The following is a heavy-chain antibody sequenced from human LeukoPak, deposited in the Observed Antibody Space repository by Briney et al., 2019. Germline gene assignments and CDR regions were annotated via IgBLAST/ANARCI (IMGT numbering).Heavy chain of an antibody. J-gene: IGHJ4*02. CDR1: GFTFDDYA. Sequence: GRSLRLSCAASGFTFDDYAMHWVRQAPGKGLEWVSGISWNGGSIGYADSVKGRFTISRDNAKNSLYLQMNSLRAKDMALYYCAKDIAAYSGSYLDYWGQGTLVTVSS. V-gene: IGHV3-9*03. CDR2: ISWNGGSI. CDR3: AKDIAAYSGSYLDY. D-gene: IGHD1-26*01.